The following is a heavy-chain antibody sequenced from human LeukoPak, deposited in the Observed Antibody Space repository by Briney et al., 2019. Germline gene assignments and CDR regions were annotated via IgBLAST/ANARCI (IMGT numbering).Heavy chain of an antibody. CDR1: GFTVSNYG. J-gene: IGHJ3*02. Sequence: GGSLRLSCAASGFTVSNYGMHWVRQAPGKGLEWVAFIRYDGSNKYYADSVKGRFTISRDNSKNTLYLQMNSLRAEDTAVYYCAKDHLDAFDIWGQGTMVTVSS. V-gene: IGHV3-30*02. CDR2: IRYDGSNK. CDR3: AKDHLDAFDI.